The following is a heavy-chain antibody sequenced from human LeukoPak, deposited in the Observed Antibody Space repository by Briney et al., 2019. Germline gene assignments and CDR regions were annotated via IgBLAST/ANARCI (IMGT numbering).Heavy chain of an antibody. V-gene: IGHV3-21*01. D-gene: IGHD2-2*02. Sequence: GGSLRLSCAASGFTFSSYSMNWVRQAPGKGLEWVSSIVSSGSYINYADSVKGRFTISRDNAKNSLYLQMNSLRAEDTAVYYCARESGGYCSTTSCYKGYFDYWGQGTLVTVSS. J-gene: IGHJ4*02. CDR1: GFTFSSYS. CDR3: ARESGGYCSTTSCYKGYFDY. CDR2: IVSSGSYI.